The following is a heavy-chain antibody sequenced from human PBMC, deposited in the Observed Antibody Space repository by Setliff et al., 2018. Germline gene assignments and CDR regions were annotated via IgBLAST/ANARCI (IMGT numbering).Heavy chain of an antibody. Sequence: SVKVSCKASGGTFSGYAFSWVRQAPGQGLEWVGGITPIFETAHYAQKFQDRVTITADKSTSTVFMELNSLISEDTAVYFCARDSVTLGQLERRGGFRYYDMDVWGQGTTVTVSS. V-gene: IGHV1-69*06. CDR1: GGTFSGYA. CDR3: ARDSVTLGQLERRGGFRYYDMDV. D-gene: IGHD1-1*01. CDR2: ITPIFETA. J-gene: IGHJ6*02.